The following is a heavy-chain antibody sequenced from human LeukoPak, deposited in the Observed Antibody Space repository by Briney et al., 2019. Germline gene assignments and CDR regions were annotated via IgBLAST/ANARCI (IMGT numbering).Heavy chain of an antibody. CDR3: AREKSQSRNYYYYGMDV. Sequence: ASVKVSCKASGYTFTSYYMHWVRQAPGQGLEWMGIINPSGGSTSYAQKFQGRVTMTRDTSTSTVYMELSSLRSEDTAVYYCAREKSQSRNYYYYGMDVWGQGTTVTVSS. CDR2: INPSGGST. V-gene: IGHV1-46*01. J-gene: IGHJ6*02. CDR1: GYTFTSYY.